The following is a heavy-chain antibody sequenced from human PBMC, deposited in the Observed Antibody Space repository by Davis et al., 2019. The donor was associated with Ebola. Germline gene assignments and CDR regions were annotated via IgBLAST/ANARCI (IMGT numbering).Heavy chain of an antibody. CDR2: IYYSGST. Sequence: SETLSLTCTVSGGSISSYYWSWIRQPPGKGLEWTGYIYYSGSTYYNPSLKSRVTISVDTSKNQFSLKLSSVTAADTAVYYCARNGETGFDPWGQGTLVTVSS. V-gene: IGHV4-59*08. CDR3: ARNGETGFDP. J-gene: IGHJ5*02. CDR1: GGSISSYY. D-gene: IGHD7-27*01.